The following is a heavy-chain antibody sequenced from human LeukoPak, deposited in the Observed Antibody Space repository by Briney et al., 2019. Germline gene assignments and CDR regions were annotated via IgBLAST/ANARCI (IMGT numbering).Heavy chain of an antibody. Sequence: GESLKISCKGSGYSFTSYWIGWVRQMPGKGLEWMGIIYPGDSDTRYSPSFQGQVTISADKSISTAYLQWSSLKASDTAMYYCARRYGSGSYERYFDYWGQGTLGTVSS. D-gene: IGHD3-10*01. J-gene: IGHJ4*02. CDR3: ARRYGSGSYERYFDY. CDR1: GYSFTSYW. V-gene: IGHV5-51*01. CDR2: IYPGDSDT.